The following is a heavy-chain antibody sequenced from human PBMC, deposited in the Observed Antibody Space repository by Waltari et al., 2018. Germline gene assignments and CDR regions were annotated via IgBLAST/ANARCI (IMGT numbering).Heavy chain of an antibody. Sequence: QLQLQESGPGLVKPSETLSLTCTVSGGSISSSSYYWGWIRQPPGKGLEWIGSIYYSGSTYYNPYLKSRVTISVDTSTHQCSLKLSSVTAADTAVYYCASPIADILTGWSRPVGYWGQGTLVTVSS. CDR1: GGSISSSSYY. V-gene: IGHV4-39*01. CDR2: IYYSGST. D-gene: IGHD3-9*01. CDR3: ASPIADILTGWSRPVGY. J-gene: IGHJ4*02.